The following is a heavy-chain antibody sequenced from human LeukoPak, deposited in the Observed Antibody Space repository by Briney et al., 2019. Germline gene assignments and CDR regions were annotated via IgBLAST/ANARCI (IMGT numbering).Heavy chain of an antibody. V-gene: IGHV3-30*01. CDR1: GFTFSSYA. Sequence: GGSLRLSCAASGFTFSSYAMSWVRQAPGKGLEWVAVISYDGSNKYYADSVKGRFTISRDNSKNTLYLQMNSLRAEDTAVYYCARGEDTAMPRDYWGQGTLVTVSS. J-gene: IGHJ4*02. CDR3: ARGEDTAMPRDY. D-gene: IGHD5-18*01. CDR2: ISYDGSNK.